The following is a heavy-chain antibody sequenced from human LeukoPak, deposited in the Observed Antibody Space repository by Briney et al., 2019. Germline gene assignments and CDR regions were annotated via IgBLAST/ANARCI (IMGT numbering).Heavy chain of an antibody. D-gene: IGHD3-3*01. CDR1: GGXISSGGYY. CDR2: IYYSGST. CDR3: ARFHSDFWSGYPSLGMDV. Sequence: PSETLSLTCTVSGGXISSGGYYWRWIRQHPGKGLEWIGYIYYSGSTYYNPSLKSRVTISVDTSKNQFSLKLSSVTAADTAVYYCARFHSDFWSGYPSLGMDVWGQGTTVTVSS. V-gene: IGHV4-31*03. J-gene: IGHJ6*02.